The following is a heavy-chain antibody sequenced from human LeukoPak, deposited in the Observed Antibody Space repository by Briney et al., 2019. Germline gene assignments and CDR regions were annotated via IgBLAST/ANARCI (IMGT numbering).Heavy chain of an antibody. CDR2: ISSSGSTI. CDR1: GFTFSDYY. V-gene: IGHV3-11*01. D-gene: IGHD6-13*01. J-gene: IGHJ3*02. CDR3: ASARYSSSWSLNDAFDI. Sequence: PGGSLRLSCAASGFTFSDYYMSWIRQAPGKGLEWVSYISSSGSTIYYADSVKGRFTISRDNAKNSLYLQMNSLRAEDTAVYYWASARYSSSWSLNDAFDIWGQGTMVTVSS.